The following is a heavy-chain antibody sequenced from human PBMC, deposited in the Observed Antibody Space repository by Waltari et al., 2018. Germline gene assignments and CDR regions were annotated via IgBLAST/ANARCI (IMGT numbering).Heavy chain of an antibody. CDR3: AFRSGSYSGFDY. CDR1: GFTFSSYE. Sequence: EVQLVESGGGLVQPGGSLRLSCAASGFTFSSYEMNWVRQAPGKGLEWVSYISSSGSTIYYADSVNRRFTISRDNAKNSLYLQMNSLRAEDTAVYYCAFRSGSYSGFDYWGQGTLVTVSS. V-gene: IGHV3-48*03. D-gene: IGHD1-26*01. CDR2: ISSSGSTI. J-gene: IGHJ4*02.